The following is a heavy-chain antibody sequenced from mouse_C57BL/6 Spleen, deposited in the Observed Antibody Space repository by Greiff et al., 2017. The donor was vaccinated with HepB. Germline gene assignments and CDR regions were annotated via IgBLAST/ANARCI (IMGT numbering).Heavy chain of an antibody. CDR3: TRRWTAQATGPMDY. Sequence: VQLQQSGAELVRPGASVTLSCKASGYTFTDYEMHWVKQTPVHGLEWIGAIDPETGGTAYNQKFKGKAILTADKSSSTAYMERRSLTSEDSAVYYCTRRWTAQATGPMDYWGQGTSVTVSS. J-gene: IGHJ4*01. CDR2: IDPETGGT. CDR1: GYTFTDYE. D-gene: IGHD3-2*02. V-gene: IGHV1-15*01.